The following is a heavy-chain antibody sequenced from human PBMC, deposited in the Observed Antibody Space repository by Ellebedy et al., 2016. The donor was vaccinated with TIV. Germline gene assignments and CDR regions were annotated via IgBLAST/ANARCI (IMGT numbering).Heavy chain of an antibody. Sequence: GGSLRLXXETSGFTFSSYWMHWVRQAPGKGLEWVAIIWYDGSNKDYVDHVKGRFTISRDNSKNTLYLQMNSLRVEDTAVYYCARAVDSGRDMDVWGQGTTVTVSS. CDR2: IWYDGSNK. D-gene: IGHD1-26*01. CDR3: ARAVDSGRDMDV. V-gene: IGHV3-33*08. J-gene: IGHJ6*02. CDR1: GFTFSSYW.